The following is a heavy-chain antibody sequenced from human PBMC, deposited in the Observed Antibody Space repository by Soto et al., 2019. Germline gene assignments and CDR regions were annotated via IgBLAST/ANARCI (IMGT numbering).Heavy chain of an antibody. V-gene: IGHV3-49*03. CDR3: TRDHVADSSGHGTARYYYYGMDV. Sequence: PGGSLRLSCTASGFTFGDYAMSLFRQAPGKGLEWVGFIRSKAYGGTTEYAASVKGRFTISSDDSKSIAYLQMNSLKTEDTDVYYCTRDHVADSSGHGTARYYYYGMDVWGQGTTVTVS. J-gene: IGHJ6*02. CDR2: IRSKAYGGTT. D-gene: IGHD6-19*01. CDR1: GFTFGDYA.